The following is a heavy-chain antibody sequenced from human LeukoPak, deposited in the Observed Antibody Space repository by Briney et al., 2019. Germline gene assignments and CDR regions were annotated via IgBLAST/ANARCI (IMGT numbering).Heavy chain of an antibody. V-gene: IGHV3-7*04. CDR1: GFSISNFW. CDR3: AGTIGVVGPTTGIDY. D-gene: IGHD1-26*01. CDR2: IKQDGSEK. Sequence: DPGGSLRLSCAVSGFSISNFWMSWVRQAPGKGLEWVANIKQDGSEKTFLDSVKGRFTISGDNAKNLLYLQMNSLRPEDTALYYCAGTIGVVGPTTGIDYWGQGTLVTVSS. J-gene: IGHJ4*02.